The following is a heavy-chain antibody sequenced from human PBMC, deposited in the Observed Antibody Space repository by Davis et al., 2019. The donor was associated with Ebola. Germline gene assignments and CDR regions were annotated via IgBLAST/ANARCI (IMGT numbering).Heavy chain of an antibody. Sequence: ASVKVSCKASGYTFNGYHIHWVRQAPGQGLEWMGWINPNSGDTKFLQKFQGRVTVTRDTSISTVYMELSRLRSDDTAVYYCARGSGFWNGYFMAYFDFWGQGALVTVSS. V-gene: IGHV1-2*02. CDR2: INPNSGDT. CDR3: ARGSGFWNGYFMAYFDF. D-gene: IGHD3-3*01. CDR1: GYTFNGYH. J-gene: IGHJ4*02.